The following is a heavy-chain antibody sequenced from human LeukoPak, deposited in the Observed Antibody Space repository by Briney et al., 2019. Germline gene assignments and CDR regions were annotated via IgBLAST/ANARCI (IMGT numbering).Heavy chain of an antibody. D-gene: IGHD3-22*01. J-gene: IGHJ1*01. CDR3: AKDDIFHYDHTFQH. V-gene: IGHV3-23*01. Sequence: DSVKGRFTISRDNSKNTLYLQMNSLRAEDTAVYYCAKDDIFHYDHTFQHWGQGTLVTVSS.